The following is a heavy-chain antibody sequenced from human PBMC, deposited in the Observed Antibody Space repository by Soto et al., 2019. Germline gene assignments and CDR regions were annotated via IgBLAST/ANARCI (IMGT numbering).Heavy chain of an antibody. Sequence: ASVKVXCKASGYTXTSYHIHWVRQAPGQGLEWMGIINPSSGSANYAQRFQGRVTMTRDTSTSTVYMELSSLRSEDTAVYYCAKGDIAVDGTDYWGQGTLVTVSS. CDR3: AKGDIAVDGTDY. J-gene: IGHJ4*02. D-gene: IGHD6-19*01. V-gene: IGHV1-46*01. CDR2: INPSSGSA. CDR1: GYTXTSYH.